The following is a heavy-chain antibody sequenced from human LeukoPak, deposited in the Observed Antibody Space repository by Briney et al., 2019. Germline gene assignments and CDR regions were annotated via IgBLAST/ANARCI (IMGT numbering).Heavy chain of an antibody. CDR2: INHSGRT. CDR1: GGSISSGDYY. V-gene: IGHV4-30-4*08. Sequence: SQTLSLTCTVSGGSISSGDYYWSWIRQPPGKGLEWIGEINHSGRTNYNPSLKSRVTISVDTSKNQFSLKLSSVTAADTAVYYCARVPKGPFNYYDSSGYPFDYWGQGTLVTVSS. D-gene: IGHD3-22*01. J-gene: IGHJ4*02. CDR3: ARVPKGPFNYYDSSGYPFDY.